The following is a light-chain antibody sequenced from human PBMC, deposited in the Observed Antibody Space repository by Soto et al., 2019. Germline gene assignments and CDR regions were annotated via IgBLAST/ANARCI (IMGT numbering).Light chain of an antibody. Sequence: EIVLTQSPGTLSLSPGERATLSCRASQSVSSSYLAWYQQKPGQAPRLLIYGASSRATGIPDRFSGSGSGTDFTLTISRLEPEEFAVYYCQQYGSSSTFGQGTKVDIK. CDR2: GAS. J-gene: IGKJ1*01. V-gene: IGKV3-20*01. CDR1: QSVSSSY. CDR3: QQYGSSST.